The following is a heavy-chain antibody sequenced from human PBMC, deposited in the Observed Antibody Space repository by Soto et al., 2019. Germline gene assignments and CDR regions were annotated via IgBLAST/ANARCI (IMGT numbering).Heavy chain of an antibody. Sequence: GESLKISCKGSGYSFTSYWIGWVRQMPGKGLEWMGIIYPGDSDTRYSPSFQGQVTISADKSISTAYLQWSSLKASDTAMYYCATPTYYYDSSGRETTSDYFQHWGQGTLVTVSS. CDR1: GYSFTSYW. V-gene: IGHV5-51*01. CDR2: IYPGDSDT. J-gene: IGHJ1*01. CDR3: ATPTYYYDSSGRETTSDYFQH. D-gene: IGHD3-22*01.